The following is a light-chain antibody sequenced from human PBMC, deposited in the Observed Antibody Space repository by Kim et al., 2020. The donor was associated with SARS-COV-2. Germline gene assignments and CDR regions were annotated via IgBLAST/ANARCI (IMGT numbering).Light chain of an antibody. CDR1: QSVSTN. CDR2: GAS. V-gene: IGKV3-15*01. Sequence: EVVMTQSPATLSVSPGERVTLSCRASQSVSTNLAWYQQQPGQPPRLLIYGASTASNIPARFSGSGSGTDFTLTITSLQSEDFVVYYCQQYNKWPPLYTFGQGTKLEIK. J-gene: IGKJ2*01. CDR3: QQYNKWPPLYT.